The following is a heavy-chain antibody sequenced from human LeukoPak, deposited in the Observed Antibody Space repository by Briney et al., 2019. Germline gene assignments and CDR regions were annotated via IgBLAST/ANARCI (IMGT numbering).Heavy chain of an antibody. CDR3: AKESQYYDILTGYPVSNPLDC. J-gene: IGHJ4*02. D-gene: IGHD3-9*01. CDR2: ISGSGGST. Sequence: GGSLRLSCAASGFTFSSYAMSWVRQAPGKGLEWVSAISGSGGSTYCADSVKGRFTISRDNSKNTLYLQMNSLRAEDTAVYYCAKESQYYDILTGYPVSNPLDCWGQGTLVTVSS. V-gene: IGHV3-23*01. CDR1: GFTFSSYA.